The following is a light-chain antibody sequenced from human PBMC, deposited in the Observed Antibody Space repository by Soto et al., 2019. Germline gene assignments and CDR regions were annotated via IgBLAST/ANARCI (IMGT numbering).Light chain of an antibody. CDR3: QQRSNWPRT. J-gene: IGKJ1*01. Sequence: IVLTHSQATLSLSPCDRATLSFRASQSVSTYLNWYQQRPGQAPRLLIYDASNRATGIPARFSGSGSGTDFTLTISSLEPEDFAVYYCQQRSNWPRTFGQGTKVDIK. CDR2: DAS. CDR1: QSVSTY. V-gene: IGKV3-11*01.